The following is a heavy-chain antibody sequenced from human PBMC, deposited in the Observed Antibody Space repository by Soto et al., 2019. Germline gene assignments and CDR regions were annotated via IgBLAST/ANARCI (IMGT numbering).Heavy chain of an antibody. CDR3: TRTTGVFSYYGMDI. D-gene: IGHD1-1*01. CDR2: TYPGDSDT. J-gene: IGHJ6*02. CDR1: GYTFTNHW. V-gene: IGHV5-51*01. Sequence: GESLKISCKGSGYTFTNHWIAWVRQMPGKGLEWMGITYPGDSDTRYSPSFQGQVTISADKSISTAYLQWSSLKASDTAMYYCTRTTGVFSYYGMDIWGQGTTVTVSS.